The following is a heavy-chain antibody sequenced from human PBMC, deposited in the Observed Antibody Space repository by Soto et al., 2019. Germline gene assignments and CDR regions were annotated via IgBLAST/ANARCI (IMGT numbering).Heavy chain of an antibody. Sequence: SETLSLTCTVSGGSISSYYWSWIRQPPGKGLEWIGYIYYSGSTNYNPSLKSRVTVSVDTSKNQFSLKLSSVTAADTAVYYCAREMRLIRGYYYYGMDVWGQGTTVTVSS. J-gene: IGHJ6*02. CDR1: GGSISSYY. CDR2: IYYSGST. D-gene: IGHD3-16*01. CDR3: AREMRLIRGYYYYGMDV. V-gene: IGHV4-59*01.